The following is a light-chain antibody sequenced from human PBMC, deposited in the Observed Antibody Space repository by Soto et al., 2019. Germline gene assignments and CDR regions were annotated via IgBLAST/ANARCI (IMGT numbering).Light chain of an antibody. CDR2: AAS. Sequence: DIQLTQSPSFLSASVGDRVTITCRASQGISSFLAWYQQKPGRAPKLLIYAASTLQSGVPSRFSGSGSGTDFTLTISCLQSEDFATYYCQQHYTYPLTFGPGTKVDIK. V-gene: IGKV1-9*01. J-gene: IGKJ3*01. CDR1: QGISSF. CDR3: QQHYTYPLT.